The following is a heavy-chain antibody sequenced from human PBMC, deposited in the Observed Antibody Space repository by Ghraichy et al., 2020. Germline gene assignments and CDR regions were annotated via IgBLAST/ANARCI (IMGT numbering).Heavy chain of an antibody. J-gene: IGHJ4*02. CDR2: ISPYNGET. D-gene: IGHD2/OR15-2a*01. V-gene: IGHV1-18*04. CDR1: GYIFSNYG. CDR3: ARENRRALRIYYFDH. Sequence: ASVKVSCKASGYIFSNYGISWVRQAPGQGLEWMGWISPYNGETYYTQRLQGRVTMTADTSTNTVYMELRSLRSDDTALYYCARENRRALRIYYFDHWGQGTLVTVSS.